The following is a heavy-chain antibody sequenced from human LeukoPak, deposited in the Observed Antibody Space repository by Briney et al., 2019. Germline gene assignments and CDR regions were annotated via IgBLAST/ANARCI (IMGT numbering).Heavy chain of an antibody. Sequence: HPGGSLRLSCAASGFTFNNYWMHWVRQAPGKGLVWVSRINSDASTTNYVDSVKGRFTMSRDNAKNTLYLQMNSLRAEDTAVYYCAKDSGRGRYYFDYWGQGTLVTVSS. J-gene: IGHJ4*02. CDR1: GFTFNNYW. CDR3: AKDSGRGRYYFDY. V-gene: IGHV3-74*01. CDR2: INSDASTT. D-gene: IGHD3-16*01.